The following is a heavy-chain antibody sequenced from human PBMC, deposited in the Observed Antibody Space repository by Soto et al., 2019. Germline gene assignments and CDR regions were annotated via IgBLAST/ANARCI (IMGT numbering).Heavy chain of an antibody. CDR1: GYNFSDYY. V-gene: IGHV1-2*02. Sequence: QVQLVQSAAEVKKPGASVKVSCKASGYNFSDYYIHWVRQAPGHGLEWLGWVSTKSGGTNYAQKFKCRVTMTRDTSSNTVYMDLSGLKSDDTAVFYCAREISGGGTLNWFDPWGQGTLVTVSS. CDR3: AREISGGGTLNWFDP. J-gene: IGHJ5*02. CDR2: VSTKSGGT. D-gene: IGHD2-8*02.